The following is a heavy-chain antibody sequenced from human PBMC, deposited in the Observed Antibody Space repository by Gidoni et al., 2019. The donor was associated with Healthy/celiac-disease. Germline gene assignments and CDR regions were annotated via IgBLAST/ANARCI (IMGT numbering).Heavy chain of an antibody. Sequence: QVQLVQSGAEVKKPGSSVKVSCKASGGTFSSYAISWWRQAPGQGLAWMGGIIPNLGTANYGQKFQGRVTITGDESTGTAYMELGSLRSEDTAVDYCARGDFWSYDPAGGGGGYWGQGTLVTVSS. CDR3: ARGDFWSYDPAGGGGGY. CDR2: IIPNLGTA. D-gene: IGHD3-3*01. V-gene: IGHV1-69*01. CDR1: GGTFSSYA. J-gene: IGHJ4*02.